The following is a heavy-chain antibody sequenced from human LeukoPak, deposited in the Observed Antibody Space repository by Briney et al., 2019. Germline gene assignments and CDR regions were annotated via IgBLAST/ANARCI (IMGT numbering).Heavy chain of an antibody. D-gene: IGHD6-13*01. CDR2: VNSDGSTT. V-gene: IGHV3-74*01. CDR1: GFTFSSYA. J-gene: IGHJ4*02. CDR3: ARGYYSSSRFDS. Sequence: PGGSLRLSCAASGFTFSSYAMHWVRHAPGKGLVWVSRVNSDGSTTNYADSVKGRFTISRDNAENTLYMRMNSLRPEDTAVYYCARGYYSSSRFDSWGQGTLVTVSS.